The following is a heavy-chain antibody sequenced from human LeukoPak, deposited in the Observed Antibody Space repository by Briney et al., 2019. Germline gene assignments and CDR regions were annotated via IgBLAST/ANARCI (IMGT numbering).Heavy chain of an antibody. CDR1: GYTFTGYY. D-gene: IGHD2-2*01. CDR3: ARELGYCSSTSCYDWFDP. V-gene: IGHV1-2*06. J-gene: IGHJ5*02. CDR2: INPNSGGT. Sequence: ASVKVSCKASGYTFTGYYMHWVRQAPGQGLEWMGRINPNSGGTNYAQKFQGRVTMTRDTSISTAYMELSRLRSDDTAVYYCARELGYCSSTSCYDWFDPWGQGTPVTVSS.